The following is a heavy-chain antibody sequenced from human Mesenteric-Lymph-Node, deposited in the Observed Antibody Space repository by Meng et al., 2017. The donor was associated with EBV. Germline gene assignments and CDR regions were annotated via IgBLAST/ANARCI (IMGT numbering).Heavy chain of an antibody. J-gene: IGHJ4*02. D-gene: IGHD3-22*01. CDR1: GGYISSSNW. V-gene: IGHV4-4*02. CDR3: ARTYYYDSSANFDY. CDR2: IYHSGST. Sequence: VQLQGAGPGLVKPSGTLSLTCAVSGGYISSSNWWSWVRQHPGKGLEWIGEIYHSGSTNYNPSLKSRVTISVDKSKNQFSLKLSSVTAADTAVYYCARTYYYDSSANFDYWGQGTLVTVSS.